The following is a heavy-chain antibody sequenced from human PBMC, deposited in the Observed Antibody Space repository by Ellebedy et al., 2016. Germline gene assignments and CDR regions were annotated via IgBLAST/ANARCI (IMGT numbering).Heavy chain of an antibody. CDR2: IYPGDSDT. Sequence: GGSLRLSCKGSGYSFSNYWIGWVRQMPGKGPEWMGIIYPGDSDTRYSPSFQGHVTISADTSSSTAYLQWSSLQASDIAMYYCARQSRGSPWGDYFDYWGQGTLVTVSS. J-gene: IGHJ4*02. V-gene: IGHV5-51*01. CDR3: ARQSRGSPWGDYFDY. CDR1: GYSFSNYW. D-gene: IGHD3-16*01.